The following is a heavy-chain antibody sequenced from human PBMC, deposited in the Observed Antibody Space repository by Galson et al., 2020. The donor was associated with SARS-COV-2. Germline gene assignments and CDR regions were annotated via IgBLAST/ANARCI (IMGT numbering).Heavy chain of an antibody. V-gene: IGHV4-4*07. CDR1: RGPISGYY. J-gene: IGHJ4*02. Sequence: SETLSFTCTPSRGPISGYYWSWIPQPAGEGLEWLGRIYVSGSTNYNPSLKNRLTMSVDTSTNQFSLKLTSVTAADTATYYCARDIGSPLTYFDYWGQGILVTVSS. CDR3: ARDIGSPLTYFDY. D-gene: IGHD2-21*02. CDR2: IYVSGST.